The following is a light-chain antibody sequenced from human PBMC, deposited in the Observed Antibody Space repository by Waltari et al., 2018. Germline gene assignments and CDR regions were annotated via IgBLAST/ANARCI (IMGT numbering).Light chain of an antibody. V-gene: IGKV3-20*01. Sequence: IVFTQSPGSLSLSPGERATLSCRASQSVSKYLAWYQQKPGQAPRLLIYHASSRATGIPDRFSGSGFGTDFSLTISRLEPEDFAVYYCQKYESLPATFGQGTKVEIK. J-gene: IGKJ1*01. CDR2: HAS. CDR1: QSVSKY. CDR3: QKYESLPAT.